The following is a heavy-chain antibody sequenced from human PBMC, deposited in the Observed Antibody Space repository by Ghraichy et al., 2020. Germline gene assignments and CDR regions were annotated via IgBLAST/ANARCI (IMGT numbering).Heavy chain of an antibody. CDR2: IKQDGSEK. J-gene: IGHJ4*02. CDR3: ARDAGYCSGGSCYPRFDY. CDR1: GFTFSSYW. D-gene: IGHD2-15*01. V-gene: IGHV3-7*01. Sequence: LSLTCAASGFTFSSYWMSWVRQAPGKGLEWVANIKQDGSEKYYVDSVKGRFTISRDNAKNSLYLQMNSLRAEDTAVYYCARDAGYCSGGSCYPRFDYWGQGTLVTVSS.